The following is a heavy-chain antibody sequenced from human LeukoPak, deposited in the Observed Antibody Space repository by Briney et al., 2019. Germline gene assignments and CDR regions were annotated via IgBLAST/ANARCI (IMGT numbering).Heavy chain of an antibody. Sequence: SGGSLRLSCAASGFTVSSNYMSWVRQAPGKGLEWVSVIYSGGSTYYADSVKGRFTISRHNSKNTLYLQIHGRRPEATAVYYCARDTRSDYYYGMDVWGQGTTVTVSS. J-gene: IGHJ6*02. CDR3: ARDTRSDYYYGMDV. CDR2: IYSGGST. V-gene: IGHV3-53*04. D-gene: IGHD3-10*01. CDR1: GFTVSSNY.